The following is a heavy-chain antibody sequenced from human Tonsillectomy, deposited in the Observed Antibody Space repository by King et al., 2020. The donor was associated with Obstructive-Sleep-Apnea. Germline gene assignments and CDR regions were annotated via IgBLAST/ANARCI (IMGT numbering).Heavy chain of an antibody. Sequence: VQLVESGGGLVQPGGSLRLSCATSGFTFSSYAMSWARQAPGKGLEWVSTIGGSGGSTYYADSVKGRFTVSRDNSKNTLYLQLNSLRAEDTAVYYCVMEIGYCNSTTCSNWFDPWGQGTLVTVSS. J-gene: IGHJ5*02. CDR3: VMEIGYCNSTTCSNWFDP. V-gene: IGHV3-23*04. CDR1: GFTFSSYA. D-gene: IGHD2-2*01. CDR2: IGGSGGST.